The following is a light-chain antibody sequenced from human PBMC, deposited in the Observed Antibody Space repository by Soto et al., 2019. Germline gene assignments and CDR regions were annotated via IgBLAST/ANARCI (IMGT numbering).Light chain of an antibody. V-gene: IGKV3-20*01. Sequence: EIVLTQSPGTLSLSPGERTTLSCRASQSVSSSYLAWYQQKPGQAPRLLIYGASNRATGIPDRFSGGGSGTEFTLTISSLQSEDFVVYYCQQYNSWPPITFGQGTRLEIK. J-gene: IGKJ5*01. CDR1: QSVSSSY. CDR2: GAS. CDR3: QQYNSWPPIT.